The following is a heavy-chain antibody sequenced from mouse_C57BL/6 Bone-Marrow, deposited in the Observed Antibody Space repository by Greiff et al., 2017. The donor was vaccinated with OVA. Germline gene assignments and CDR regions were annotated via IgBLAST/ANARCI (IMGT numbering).Heavy chain of an antibody. V-gene: IGHV5-12*01. CDR1: GFTFSDYY. J-gene: IGHJ3*01. Sequence: EVKLMESGGGLVQPGGSLKLSCAASGFTFSDYYMYWVRQTPEKRLEWVAYISNGGGSTYYPDTVKGRFTISRDNATNTLYLQMSRLKSEDTAMYYCASPIYYYGSSPSWFAYWGQGTLVTVSA. D-gene: IGHD1-1*01. CDR3: ASPIYYYGSSPSWFAY. CDR2: ISNGGGST.